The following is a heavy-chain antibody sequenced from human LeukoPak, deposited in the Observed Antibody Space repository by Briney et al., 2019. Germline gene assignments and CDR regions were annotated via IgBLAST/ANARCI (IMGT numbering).Heavy chain of an antibody. D-gene: IGHD3-10*01. CDR2: ISYDGSNK. J-gene: IGHJ4*02. CDR3: ARDHYYYGSGSLNPPDY. CDR1: GFTFSSYA. Sequence: PGGSLRLSCAASGFTFSSYAMHWVRQAPGKGLEWVAVISYDGSNKYYADSVKGRFTISRDNSKNTLYLQMNSLRAEDTAVYYCARDHYYYGSGSLNPPDYWGQGTLVTVSS. V-gene: IGHV3-30*04.